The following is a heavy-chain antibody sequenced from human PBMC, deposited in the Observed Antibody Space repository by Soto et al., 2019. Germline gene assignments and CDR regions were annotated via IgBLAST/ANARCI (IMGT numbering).Heavy chain of an antibody. CDR1: GGSISSGDYY. D-gene: IGHD3-22*01. Sequence: SETLSLTCTVSGGSISSGDYYWSWIRQPPGKGLEWIGYIYYSGSTYYNPSLKSRVTISVDTSKNQFSLKLSSVTAADTAVYYCARVPYYYDSSGYQYYFDYWGQGTLVTVSS. J-gene: IGHJ4*02. CDR2: IYYSGST. V-gene: IGHV4-30-4*01. CDR3: ARVPYYYDSSGYQYYFDY.